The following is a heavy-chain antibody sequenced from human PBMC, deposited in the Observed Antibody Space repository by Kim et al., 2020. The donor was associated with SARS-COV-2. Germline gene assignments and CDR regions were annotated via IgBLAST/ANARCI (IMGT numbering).Heavy chain of an antibody. V-gene: IGHV4-59*01. D-gene: IGHD3-10*01. Sequence: SETLSLTCTVSGGSISSYYWSWIRQPPGKGLEWIGYIYYSGSTNYNPSLKSRVTISVDTSKNQFSLKLSSVTAADTAVYYCARELLWFGEFTRFDAFDIWGQGTMVTVSS. CDR2: IYYSGST. CDR1: GGSISSYY. CDR3: ARELLWFGEFTRFDAFDI. J-gene: IGHJ3*02.